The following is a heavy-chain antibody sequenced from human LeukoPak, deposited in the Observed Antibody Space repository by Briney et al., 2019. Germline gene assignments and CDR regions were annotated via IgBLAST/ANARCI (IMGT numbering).Heavy chain of an antibody. CDR3: ASHGSGWDH. CDR1: GFTFSTYG. D-gene: IGHD6-19*01. V-gene: IGHV3-33*01. CDR2: IWADGSRK. Sequence: PGGSLRLSCAASGFTFSTYGMHWLRQAPGKGLEWVAVIWADGSRKYYADSVQGRFTIARDNSKNTLYLQMNGLRAEDTAVYYCASHGSGWDHWGQGTLVTVSS. J-gene: IGHJ4*02.